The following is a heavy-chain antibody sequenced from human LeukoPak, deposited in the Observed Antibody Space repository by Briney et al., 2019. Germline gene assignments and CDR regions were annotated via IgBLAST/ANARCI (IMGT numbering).Heavy chain of an antibody. CDR2: IYYSGST. J-gene: IGHJ3*02. V-gene: IGHV4-59*08. CDR3: ARTYYDILTGPGAFDI. CDR1: GGSVSTSY. D-gene: IGHD3-9*01. Sequence: PSETLSLTCTVSGGSVSTSYWSWIRQPPGKGLEWIGYIYYSGSTNYNPSLKSRVTISVDTSKNQFSLKLSSVTAADTAVYYCARTYYDILTGPGAFDIWGQGTMVTVSS.